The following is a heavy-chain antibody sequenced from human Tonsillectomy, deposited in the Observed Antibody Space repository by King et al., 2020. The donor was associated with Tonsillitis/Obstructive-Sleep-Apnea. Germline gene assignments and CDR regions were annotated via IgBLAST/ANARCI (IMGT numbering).Heavy chain of an antibody. D-gene: IGHD6-13*01. CDR2: ISAYNGNT. J-gene: IGHJ4*02. V-gene: IGHV1-18*01. CDR3: ATSSSSRLNSDYFDY. Sequence: QLVQSGAEVKKPGASVKVSCKASGYTFTSYGISWVRQAPGQGLEWMGWISAYNGNTNYAQKLQGRVTMTTDTSTSTAYMELRSLRSDDTAVYYCATSSSSRLNSDYFDYWGQGTLVTVSS. CDR1: GYTFTSYG.